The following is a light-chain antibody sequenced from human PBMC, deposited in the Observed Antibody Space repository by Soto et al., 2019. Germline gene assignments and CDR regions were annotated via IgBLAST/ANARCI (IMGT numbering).Light chain of an antibody. CDR2: GAS. Sequence: EIVLTQSPGTLSLSPGESATLSCRASQSVSSTYIAWYQQKRGQAPRLLIYGASSRATGIPDRFSGSGSGTDFTLSISRLEPEDFAVYYCQQYGRSPYTFGQGTNLGVK. CDR1: QSVSSTY. CDR3: QQYGRSPYT. V-gene: IGKV3-20*01. J-gene: IGKJ2*01.